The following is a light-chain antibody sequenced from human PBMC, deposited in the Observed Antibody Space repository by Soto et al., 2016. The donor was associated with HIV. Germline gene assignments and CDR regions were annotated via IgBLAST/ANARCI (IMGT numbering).Light chain of an antibody. V-gene: IGKV1-39*01. Sequence: DIQMTQSPSSLSASVGDRVTIPCRASQTVSIYLNWYQQIPGKAPKLLIYDASNLESGVPSRFSGSGSGTDFTLTISSLQPEDFGTYYCQQSYATPFTFGEGPRWTS. J-gene: IGKJ4*01. CDR1: QTVSIY. CDR2: DAS. CDR3: QQSYATPFT.